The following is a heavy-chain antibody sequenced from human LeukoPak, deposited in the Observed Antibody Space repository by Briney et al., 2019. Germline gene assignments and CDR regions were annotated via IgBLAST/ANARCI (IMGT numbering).Heavy chain of an antibody. CDR3: ARLKDDVTKFDY. J-gene: IGHJ4*02. D-gene: IGHD2-8*01. CDR2: INQDVSRT. V-gene: IGHV3-7*01. CDR1: GFDFSRYW. Sequence: PGGSLTLSCAGSGFDFSRYWMAWVRQAPGKGLEWVASINQDVSRTHYVNSVKGRFTISRDNGKSSLFLQMTSLRVEDTAVYYCARLKDDVTKFDYWGQGTLVTVSS.